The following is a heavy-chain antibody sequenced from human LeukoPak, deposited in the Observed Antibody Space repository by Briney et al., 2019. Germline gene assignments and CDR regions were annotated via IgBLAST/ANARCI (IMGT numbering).Heavy chain of an antibody. J-gene: IGHJ5*02. CDR2: ISSDGSIT. CDR1: GFTFSTYW. D-gene: IGHD3-3*01. CDR3: AKDEKVGDFWSGYYKWNWFDP. Sequence: GGSLRLSCAASGFTFSTYWMHWVRQAPGKGLVWVSRISSDGSITGYADSVKGRFTISRDNSKNTLYLQMNSLRAEDTAVYYCAKDEKVGDFWSGYYKWNWFDPWGQGTLVTVSS. V-gene: IGHV3-74*01.